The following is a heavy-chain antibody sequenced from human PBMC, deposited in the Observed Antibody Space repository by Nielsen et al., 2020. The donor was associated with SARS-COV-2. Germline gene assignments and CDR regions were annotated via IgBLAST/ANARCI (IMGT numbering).Heavy chain of an antibody. CDR3: ARDRSGRDYYYYGMDV. Sequence: ASVKVSCKASGYTFTSYGISWVRQAPGQGLEWMGWISAYNGNTNYAQKLQGRVTMTTDTSTSTAYMELRSLRSDDTAVYYCARDRSGRDYYYYGMDVWGQGTTVTVSS. CDR1: GYTFTSYG. J-gene: IGHJ6*02. V-gene: IGHV1-18*01. D-gene: IGHD2-15*01. CDR2: ISAYNGNT.